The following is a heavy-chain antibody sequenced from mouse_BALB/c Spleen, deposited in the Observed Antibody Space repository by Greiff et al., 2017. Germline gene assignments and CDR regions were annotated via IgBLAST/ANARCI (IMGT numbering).Heavy chain of an antibody. D-gene: IGHD1-1*01. Sequence: VQLQQSGAELVRPGSSVKISCKASGYAFSSYWMNWVKQRPGQGLEWIGQIYPGDGDTNYNGKFKGKATLTADKSSSTAYMQLSSLTAEDSAVYFGARLLTTVVATSEFAYWGQGTLVTVSA. CDR1: GYAFSSYW. J-gene: IGHJ3*01. V-gene: IGHV1-80*01. CDR3: ARLLTTVVATSEFAY. CDR2: IYPGDGDT.